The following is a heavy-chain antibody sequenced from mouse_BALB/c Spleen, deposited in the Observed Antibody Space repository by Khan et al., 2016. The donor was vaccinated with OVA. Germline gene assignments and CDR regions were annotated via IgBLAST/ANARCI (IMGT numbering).Heavy chain of an antibody. CDR1: GFNIKDYY. V-gene: IGHV14-1*02. Sequence: VQLKQSGAELVRPGALVKLSCKASGFNIKDYYIHWVKQRPEQGLEWIGWIDPENGETVYDPKFQGKAIITADTSSNTAYLHLSSLTSEDTAVYYCASSGYSAWFAYWGQGALVTVSS. CDR2: IDPENGET. J-gene: IGHJ3*01. CDR3: ASSGYSAWFAY.